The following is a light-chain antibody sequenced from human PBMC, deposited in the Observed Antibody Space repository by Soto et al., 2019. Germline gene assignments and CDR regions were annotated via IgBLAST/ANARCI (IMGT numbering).Light chain of an antibody. CDR2: ESS. Sequence: DVQMTQSPSSLSASVGDRVTITCRASQNIVTYLNWYQQKPGKAPKLLIYESSNLQSGVSSRFSGSGSETDFTLTISRLQPEDSATYFCQETYSIPITFGQGTRLEIK. V-gene: IGKV1-39*01. J-gene: IGKJ5*01. CDR1: QNIVTY. CDR3: QETYSIPIT.